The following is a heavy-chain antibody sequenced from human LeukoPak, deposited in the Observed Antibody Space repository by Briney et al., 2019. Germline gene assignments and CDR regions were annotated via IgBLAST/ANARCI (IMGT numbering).Heavy chain of an antibody. CDR3: ARDRPDTTSPTTVGRFDP. V-gene: IGHV4-31*03. Sequence: SQTLSLICSVSGDSISSGGFYWHWIRQHPEKGLEWIGYIYSTGTTYYNPSLTSRLTMSLDTSKNQFSLKVTSLTAADPAVYFCARDRPDTTSPTTVGRFDPWGQGTLVTVSS. D-gene: IGHD1-14*01. CDR2: IYSTGTT. CDR1: GDSISSGGFY. J-gene: IGHJ5*02.